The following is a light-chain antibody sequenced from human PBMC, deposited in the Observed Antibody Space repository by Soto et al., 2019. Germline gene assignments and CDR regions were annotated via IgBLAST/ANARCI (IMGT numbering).Light chain of an antibody. CDR2: LGS. V-gene: IGKV2-28*01. CDR1: QSLLHTDGYNY. CDR3: MQALQTPPT. Sequence: DTVMTQSPLSLPVTPGEPASISYWSSQSLLHTDGYNYLDWYLQKPGQSPQLLIYLGSYRASGVPDRFSGSGSRTDFTLKISRVEAEDVGVYYCMQALQTPPTFGQGTKLEI. J-gene: IGKJ1*01.